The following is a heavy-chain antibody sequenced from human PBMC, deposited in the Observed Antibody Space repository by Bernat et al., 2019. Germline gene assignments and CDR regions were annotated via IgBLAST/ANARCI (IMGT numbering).Heavy chain of an antibody. CDR3: AKGRGYCSGGSCYSLDY. CDR1: GFTFSSYG. CDR2: ISYDGSNK. J-gene: IGHJ4*02. D-gene: IGHD2-15*01. V-gene: IGHV3-30*18. Sequence: QVQLVESGGGVVQPGRSLRLSCAASGFTFSSYGMHWVRQAPGKGLEWVAVISYDGSNKYYADSVKGRFTISIDNSKNTLYLQMNSLRAEDTAVYYCAKGRGYCSGGSCYSLDYWGQGTLVTVSS.